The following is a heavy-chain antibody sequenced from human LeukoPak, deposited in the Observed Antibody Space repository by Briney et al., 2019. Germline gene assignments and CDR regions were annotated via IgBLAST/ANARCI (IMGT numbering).Heavy chain of an antibody. Sequence: GGSLRLSCAASGFAFSSYEVNWVRQAPGKGLEWVSYIGSSGSPIKYAESVKGRFTISRDNAQNSLYLQMNGLRAEDTAVYYCARELLPITMVRGVFAYWGQGILVTVSS. CDR1: GFAFSSYE. J-gene: IGHJ4*02. CDR3: ARELLPITMVRGVFAY. D-gene: IGHD3-10*01. V-gene: IGHV3-48*03. CDR2: IGSSGSPI.